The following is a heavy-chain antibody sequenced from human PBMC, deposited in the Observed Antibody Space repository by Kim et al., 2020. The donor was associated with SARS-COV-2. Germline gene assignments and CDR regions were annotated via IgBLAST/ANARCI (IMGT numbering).Heavy chain of an antibody. V-gene: IGHV3-48*03. CDR3: ARDHPDITRFGVVIGPCDY. Sequence: GGSLRLSCAASGFTFSSYEMNWVRQAPGKGLEWVSYISSTGSSKYYADSVKGRFLISRDNAKNSLYLQMNSLRAEDTAIYYCARDHPDITRFGVVIGPCDYWGQGPLVTVSS. CDR2: ISSTGSSK. D-gene: IGHD3-3*01. J-gene: IGHJ4*02. CDR1: GFTFSSYE.